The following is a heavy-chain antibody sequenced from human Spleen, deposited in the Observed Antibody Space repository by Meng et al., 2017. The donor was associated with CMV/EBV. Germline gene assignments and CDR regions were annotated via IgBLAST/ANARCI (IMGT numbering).Heavy chain of an antibody. V-gene: IGHV4-31*03. Sequence: SENLSRTYTVTSGSISRGDYYWSWLRQHTGKGLEWNGYISYSGNTYYNPSLRSRVTISVVTSKSQFSLNLKFVTAADTAVYYCARTPLTTRPKGGTMDVWGQGSTVTVSS. D-gene: IGHD1-26*01. CDR1: SGSISRGDYY. J-gene: IGHJ6*02. CDR3: ARTPLTTRPKGGTMDV. CDR2: ISYSGNT.